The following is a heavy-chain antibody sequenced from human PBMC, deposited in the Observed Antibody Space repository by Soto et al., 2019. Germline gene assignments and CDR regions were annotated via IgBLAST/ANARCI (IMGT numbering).Heavy chain of an antibody. Sequence: PGESLKISCKAFGYKFSTSWIGWVRQMPGKGLELMGIIYPSDSETRYSPSFQGEVTISADKSITTAYLQWSSLKASDTAMYYCATWRIQLWSDAFDIWGQGTMVTV. J-gene: IGHJ3*02. CDR2: IYPSDSET. CDR3: ATWRIQLWSDAFDI. V-gene: IGHV5-51*01. CDR1: GYKFSTSW. D-gene: IGHD5-18*01.